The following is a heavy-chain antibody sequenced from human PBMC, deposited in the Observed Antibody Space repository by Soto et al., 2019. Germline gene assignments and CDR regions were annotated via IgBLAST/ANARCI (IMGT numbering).Heavy chain of an antibody. J-gene: IGHJ5*02. CDR1: GGSMIAYY. Sequence: SETLSLTCTVSGGSMIAYYWNWMRQPPGKGLQWIGYTYYSGSTTYNPSLKSRVTISVDSSKNQFSLKLDSVTPADTAVYYCAREGVTGIAEPAGVSGPWGQGTLVTVSS. V-gene: IGHV4-59*01. CDR3: AREGVTGIAEPAGVSGP. CDR2: TYYSGST. D-gene: IGHD6-13*01.